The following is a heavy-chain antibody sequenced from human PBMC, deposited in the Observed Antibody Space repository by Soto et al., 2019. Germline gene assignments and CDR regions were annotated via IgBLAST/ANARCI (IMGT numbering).Heavy chain of an antibody. CDR3: ARDPMVRGVIKPPMDV. CDR2: IWYDGSNK. Sequence: GGSLRLSCAASGFTFSSYSMNWARLAPGKGLEWVAVIWYDGSNKYYADSVKGRFTISRDNSKNTLYLQMNSLRAEDTAVYYCARDPMVRGVIKPPMDVWGKGTTVTVSS. V-gene: IGHV3-33*08. CDR1: GFTFSSYS. D-gene: IGHD3-10*01. J-gene: IGHJ6*03.